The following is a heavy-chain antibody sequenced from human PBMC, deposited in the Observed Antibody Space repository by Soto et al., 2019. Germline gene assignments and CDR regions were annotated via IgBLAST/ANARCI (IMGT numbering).Heavy chain of an antibody. D-gene: IGHD3-10*01. CDR1: GYTFTSYY. CDR2: INPSGGST. Sequence: ASVKLSCKASGYTFTSYYMHWVRQAPEQGLEWVGIINPSGGSTSYAQKFQGRVTMTRDTSTSTVYMELSSLRSEDTAVYCCARGRRSKGGYYYYYGMDVWGQGTTVTVSS. J-gene: IGHJ6*02. CDR3: ARGRRSKGGYYYYYGMDV. V-gene: IGHV1-46*01.